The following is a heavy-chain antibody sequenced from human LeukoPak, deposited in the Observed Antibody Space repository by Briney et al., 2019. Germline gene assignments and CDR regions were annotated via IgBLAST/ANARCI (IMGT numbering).Heavy chain of an antibody. V-gene: IGHV3-23*01. CDR2: ISGSGGST. J-gene: IGHJ4*02. D-gene: IGHD3-22*01. CDR1: GFTFSSYA. CDR3: ARGKLVTMIVVVSAPSIDY. Sequence: GGSLSLSCAASGFTFSSYAMSWVRQAPGEGLEWVSAISGSGGSTYYAASVKGRFTISKDNSKNTLYLQMNSLRAVDTALYYCARGKLVTMIVVVSAPSIDYWGQGTLVTVSS.